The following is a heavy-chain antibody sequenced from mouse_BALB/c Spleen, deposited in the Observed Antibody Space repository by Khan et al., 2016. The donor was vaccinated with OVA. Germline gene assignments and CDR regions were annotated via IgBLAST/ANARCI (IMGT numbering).Heavy chain of an antibody. CDR3: ARDYWFAY. V-gene: IGHV5-6-5*01. CDR1: GFTYSNYA. CDR2: ISSGGST. Sequence: EVELVESGGGLVQPGGSLKLSCAASGFTYSNYAMSWVRQTPEKRLEWVASISSGGSTYYPDSVKGRLTISRDNSRNILTLQMSSLRSEDTAMYYCARDYWFAYWGQGTLVTVSA. J-gene: IGHJ3*01.